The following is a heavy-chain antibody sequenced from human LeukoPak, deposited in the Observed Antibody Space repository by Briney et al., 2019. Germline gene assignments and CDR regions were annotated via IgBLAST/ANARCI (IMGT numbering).Heavy chain of an antibody. CDR2: IYYSGST. V-gene: IGHV4-39*01. J-gene: IGHJ5*02. CDR1: GGSISSSSYC. Sequence: PSETLSLTCTVSGGSISSSSYCWGWIRQPPGKGLEWIGSIYYSGSTYYNPSLKSRVTISVDTSKNQFSLKLSSVTAADTAVYYCARQDRVTYNWFDPWGQGTLVTVSS. D-gene: IGHD2-21*02. CDR3: ARQDRVTYNWFDP.